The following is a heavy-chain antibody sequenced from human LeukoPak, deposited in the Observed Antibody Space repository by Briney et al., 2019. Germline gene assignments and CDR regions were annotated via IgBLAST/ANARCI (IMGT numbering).Heavy chain of an antibody. CDR3: ARIVTHDDHGDH. CDR2: ISYDGSNK. CDR1: GFTFSSYC. J-gene: IGHJ4*02. Sequence: GGSLRLSCAASGFTFSSYCMHWVRQAPGKGLEWVAVISYDGSNKYYADSVKGRFTISRDNAKNSLYLQMNSLRAEDTAVYYCARIVTHDDHGDHWGQGTLVTVSS. V-gene: IGHV3-30*03. D-gene: IGHD1-26*01.